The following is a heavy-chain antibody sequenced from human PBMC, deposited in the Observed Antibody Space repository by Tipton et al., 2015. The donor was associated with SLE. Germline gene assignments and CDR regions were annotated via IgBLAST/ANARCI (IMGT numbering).Heavy chain of an antibody. CDR1: GDSINSYH. CDR3: ARGMYSSGDYYFYYMDV. V-gene: IGHV4-59*01. J-gene: IGHJ6*03. D-gene: IGHD6-19*01. CDR2: IYYSGST. Sequence: TLSLTCTVSGDSINSYHWSWIRQPPGKGLEWIGYIYYSGSTKYNPSLKSRVTISVDTSKNQFSLKLSSVTAADTAVYYCARGMYSSGDYYFYYMDVWGKGTPVTVSS.